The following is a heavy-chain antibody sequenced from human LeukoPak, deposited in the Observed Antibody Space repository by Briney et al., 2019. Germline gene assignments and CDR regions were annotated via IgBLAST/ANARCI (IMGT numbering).Heavy chain of an antibody. CDR3: ARDKWVKAGNSWLHYGMDV. CDR1: GDSISSINNY. Sequence: SETLSLTCIVSGDSISSINNYWTWLRQPPGTGLEWIGYIFYSGDTYYNPSLKSQVSILLDKSKNQFSLRLTSVTAADTAVYYCARDKWVKAGNSWLHYGMDVWGQGTTVTVSS. D-gene: IGHD1-26*01. CDR2: IFYSGDT. J-gene: IGHJ6*02. V-gene: IGHV4-30-4*01.